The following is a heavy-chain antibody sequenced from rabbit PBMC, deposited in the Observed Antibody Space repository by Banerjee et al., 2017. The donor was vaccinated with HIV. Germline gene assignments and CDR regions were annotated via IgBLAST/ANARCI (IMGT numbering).Heavy chain of an antibody. V-gene: IGHV1S40*01. D-gene: IGHD1-1*01. CDR1: GFSFSSSYY. Sequence: QSLEESGGDLVKPGASLTLTCTASGFSFSSSYYMCWVRQAPGKGLECIACIYADSSGSTYYANWAKGRFTISKTSSTTVTLQMTTLTAADTATYFCVRGASSSGYYSLWGQGTLVTVS. J-gene: IGHJ3*01. CDR3: VRGASSSGYYSL. CDR2: IYADSSGST.